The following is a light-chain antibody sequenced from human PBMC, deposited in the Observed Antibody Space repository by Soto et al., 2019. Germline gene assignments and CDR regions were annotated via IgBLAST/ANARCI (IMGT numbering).Light chain of an antibody. J-gene: IGKJ1*01. Sequence: DIQMTQSPSTLSGSVGDRVTITCRASQTISSWLAWYQQEPGKAPKVLIWDASSLQRGVPSRFSGSGSGTEFTLTISSLQPDDFATYYCQQYNGYSTWTFGQGTKVDIK. CDR3: QQYNGYSTWT. V-gene: IGKV1-5*01. CDR2: DAS. CDR1: QTISSW.